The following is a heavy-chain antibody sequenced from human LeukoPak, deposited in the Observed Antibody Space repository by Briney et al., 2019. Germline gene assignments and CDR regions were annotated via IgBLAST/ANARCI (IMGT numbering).Heavy chain of an antibody. D-gene: IGHD3-22*01. CDR3: ARKVPGETYYYDSSGYCDS. V-gene: IGHV4-39*01. CDR2: IYYSGST. J-gene: IGHJ5*01. Sequence: KASETLSLTCTVSGGSISSSSYYWGWIRQPPGKGLEWIGSIYYSGSTYYNPSLKSRVTISVDTSKNQFSLKLSSVTAADTAVYYCARKVPGETYYYDSSGYCDSWGQGTLVTVSS. CDR1: GGSISSSSYY.